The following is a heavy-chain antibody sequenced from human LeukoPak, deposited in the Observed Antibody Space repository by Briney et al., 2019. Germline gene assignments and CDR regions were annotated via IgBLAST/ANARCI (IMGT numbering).Heavy chain of an antibody. J-gene: IGHJ6*03. CDR1: GGSISSYY. V-gene: IGHV4-4*07. Sequence: KSSETLSLTCTVSGGSISSYYWSWIRQPAGKGLEWIGRIYTSGSTNYNPSLKSRVTMSVDTSKNQFSLKLSSVTAADTAVYYCARDAVGYCSSTSCSEYYYYYMDVWGKGTTVTISS. CDR3: ARDAVGYCSSTSCSEYYYYYMDV. D-gene: IGHD2-2*01. CDR2: IYTSGST.